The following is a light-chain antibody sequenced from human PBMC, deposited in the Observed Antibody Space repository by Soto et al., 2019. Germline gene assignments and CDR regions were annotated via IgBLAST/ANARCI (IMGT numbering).Light chain of an antibody. Sequence: DIQMAQSPCSLSASVGSTVTITCRANQGISNSLAWYQQKPGKVPKLLIYAASTLQSGVPSRFSGSGSGTDFTLTISSLQPEDVAAYYCQKYNSAPLTFGGGTKVDIK. CDR2: AAS. CDR3: QKYNSAPLT. V-gene: IGKV1-27*01. J-gene: IGKJ4*01. CDR1: QGISNS.